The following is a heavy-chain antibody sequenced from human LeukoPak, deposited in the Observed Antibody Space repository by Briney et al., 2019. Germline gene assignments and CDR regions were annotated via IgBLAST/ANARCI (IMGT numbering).Heavy chain of an antibody. V-gene: IGHV3-11*06. CDR3: ATSRYCYGGSCSDHYFFGMDV. J-gene: IGHJ6*02. CDR1: WITLRYYY. Sequence: AGGAPRLPRSAPWITLRYYYIRGIRPGPRGGVGWGLDIWRKNKYANYADSVKGRFTISRDNVKNSLYLQMNSLRAEDTAVYYCATSRYCYGGSCSDHYFFGMDVWGQGTTVTVSS. CDR2: IWRKNKYA. D-gene: IGHD2-15*01.